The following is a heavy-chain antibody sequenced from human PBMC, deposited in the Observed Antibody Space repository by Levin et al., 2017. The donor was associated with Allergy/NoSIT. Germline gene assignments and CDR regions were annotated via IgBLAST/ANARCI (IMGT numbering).Heavy chain of an antibody. J-gene: IGHJ4*02. V-gene: IGHV4-39*07. Sequence: SETLSLTCTVSGGSISSSGYYWAWIRQPPGEGLEWIASIYYSGSTYYNPSLKSRVTISVDTSKNQFSLKVGSVTAAGTAVYYCARDHAPNSYGYGYWGQGTLVTVSS. D-gene: IGHD5-18*01. CDR2: IYYSGST. CDR1: GGSISSSGYY. CDR3: ARDHAPNSYGYGY.